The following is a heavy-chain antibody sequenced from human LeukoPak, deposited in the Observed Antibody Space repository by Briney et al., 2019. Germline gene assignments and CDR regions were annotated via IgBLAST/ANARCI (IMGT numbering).Heavy chain of an antibody. V-gene: IGHV1-3*01. CDR3: ARDPTAVTTEKLWFDP. Sequence: ASVKVSCKASGYTFTSYAMHWVRQAPGQRLEWMGWINASNGNTKYSQKFQGRVTITRDTSASTAYMELSSLRSEDTAVYYCARDPTAVTTEKLWFDPWGQGTLVTVSS. J-gene: IGHJ5*02. D-gene: IGHD4-17*01. CDR1: GYTFTSYA. CDR2: INASNGNT.